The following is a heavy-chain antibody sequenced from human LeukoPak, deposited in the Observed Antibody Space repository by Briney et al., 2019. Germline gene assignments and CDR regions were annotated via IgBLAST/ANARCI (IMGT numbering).Heavy chain of an antibody. CDR1: GASISSTSYY. V-gene: IGHV4-61*01. CDR2: IYYSGST. D-gene: IGHD3-22*01. J-gene: IGHJ4*02. Sequence: SDTLSLTCTVSGASISSTSYYWGWIRQPPGKGLEWIGYIYYSGSTNYNPSLKSRVTISVDTSKNQFSLKLSSVTAADTAVYYCARENYDNTFDYWGQGTLVTVSS. CDR3: ARENYDNTFDY.